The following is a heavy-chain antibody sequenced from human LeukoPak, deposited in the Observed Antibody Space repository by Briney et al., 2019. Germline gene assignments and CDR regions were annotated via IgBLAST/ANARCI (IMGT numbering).Heavy chain of an antibody. CDR1: GFTFSGYW. Sequence: GGSLRLSCAASGFTFSGYWMSWGRQAPGKGPEWVANIKQDGSEIYYVDSVKGRFTISRDNAKNSLFLQMNSLRAEDTAVYYCARDKAVGPTLLDYWGQGTLVTVSS. CDR2: IKQDGSEI. V-gene: IGHV3-7*01. J-gene: IGHJ4*02. CDR3: ARDKAVGPTLLDY. D-gene: IGHD1-26*01.